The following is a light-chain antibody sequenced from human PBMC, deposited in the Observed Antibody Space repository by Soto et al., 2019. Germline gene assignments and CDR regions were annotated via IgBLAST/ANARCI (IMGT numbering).Light chain of an antibody. Sequence: EIVMSLSLGSLSVSTGERATLSCRASQSVSSNLAWYQQKPGQAPRLLIYGASTRATGIPARFSGSGSGTEFTLTISSLQSEDFGVYYGQQYHNWSPVTFRQGTKGE. V-gene: IGKV3-15*01. CDR1: QSVSSN. CDR3: QQYHNWSPVT. CDR2: GAS. J-gene: IGKJ1*01.